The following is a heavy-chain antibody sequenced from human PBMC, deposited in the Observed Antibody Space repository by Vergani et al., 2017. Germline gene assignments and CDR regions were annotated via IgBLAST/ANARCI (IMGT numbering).Heavy chain of an antibody. D-gene: IGHD6-13*01. CDR3: AKDRRQQLPSYFDY. Sequence: VQLVESGGGLVKPGGSLRLSCAASGFTFSSYGMHWVRQAPGKGLEWVAVISYDGSNKYYADSVKGRFTISRDNSKNTLYLQMNSLRAEDTAVYYCAKDRRQQLPSYFDYWGQGTLVTVSS. CDR2: ISYDGSNK. V-gene: IGHV3-30*18. J-gene: IGHJ4*02. CDR1: GFTFSSYG.